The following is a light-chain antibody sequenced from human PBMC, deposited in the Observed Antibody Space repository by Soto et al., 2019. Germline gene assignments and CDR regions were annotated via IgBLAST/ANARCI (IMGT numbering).Light chain of an antibody. CDR2: SSN. CDR3: ATWDNSLSGVL. J-gene: IGLJ2*01. V-gene: IGLV1-44*01. CDR1: SSNIGDNT. Sequence: QSVLTQPPSASATPGQRVTISCSGSSSNIGDNTVNWYQHLPGTAPKLLIYSSNLRPSGVPDRFSGSKSGTSASLAISGLQSEDEADYYCATWDNSLSGVLFGGGTKLTVL.